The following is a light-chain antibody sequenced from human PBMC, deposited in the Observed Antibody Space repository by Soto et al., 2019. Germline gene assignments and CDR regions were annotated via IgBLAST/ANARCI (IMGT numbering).Light chain of an antibody. V-gene: IGKV3D-20*02. Sequence: EIVLTQSPGTLSLSPWDRATLSCRASQSVSSSYLAWYQQKPGQAPSLLIYGASNRATGIPDRFSGGGSGTDFTLTISRLEPEDFAVYYCQQRSNWITFGQGTRLEIK. CDR1: QSVSSSY. CDR2: GAS. J-gene: IGKJ5*01. CDR3: QQRSNWIT.